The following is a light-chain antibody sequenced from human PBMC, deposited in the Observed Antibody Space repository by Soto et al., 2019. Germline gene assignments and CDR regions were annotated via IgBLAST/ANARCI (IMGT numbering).Light chain of an antibody. J-gene: IGKJ1*01. CDR3: QQYGAAPWT. CDR1: QSVSSSY. V-gene: IGKV3-20*01. CDR2: DAS. Sequence: EIVLTQSPGTLSLSPGERAALSCTASQSVSSSYLAWYQQIPGQAPRLLIYDASSRATGIPDRFSGSGSGTDFTLTISRLEPAEFAVYYCQQYGAAPWTFGQGTKVDIK.